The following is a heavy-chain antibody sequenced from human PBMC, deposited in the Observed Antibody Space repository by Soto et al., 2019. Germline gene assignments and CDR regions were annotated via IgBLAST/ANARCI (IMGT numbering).Heavy chain of an antibody. D-gene: IGHD2-2*03. CDR2: LHYSGGT. Sequence: QVQLQESGPGLVKPSETLSLTCTVSGDSVSSDSYFWSWIRQPPGMGLEWIGFLHYSGGTNDNPSLKSRITMSVDSSQKQFSLKLACVTAADTAVYYCARAKFDRNGYAYARNYYFDSWGQGTLVTVSS. J-gene: IGHJ4*02. CDR3: ARAKFDRNGYAYARNYYFDS. CDR1: GDSVSSDSYF. V-gene: IGHV4-61*01.